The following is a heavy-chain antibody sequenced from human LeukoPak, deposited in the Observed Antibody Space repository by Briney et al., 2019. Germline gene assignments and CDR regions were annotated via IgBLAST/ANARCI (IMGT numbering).Heavy chain of an antibody. CDR2: ISSSSGYI. D-gene: IGHD3-22*01. V-gene: IGHV3-21*01. CDR3: ARETYDSTGYETHVHFDY. Sequence: GGSLRLSCAASGFSFSSKTVNWVRQAPGKGLEWVSSISSSSGYIYYADSVRGRFTISRDNAGNSLYLQMNSLRAEDTAVYYCARETYDSTGYETHVHFDYWGQGTLVTVSS. J-gene: IGHJ4*02. CDR1: GFSFSSKT.